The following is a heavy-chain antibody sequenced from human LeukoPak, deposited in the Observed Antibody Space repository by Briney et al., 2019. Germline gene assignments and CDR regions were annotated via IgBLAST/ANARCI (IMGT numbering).Heavy chain of an antibody. V-gene: IGHV4-61*02. CDR1: GGSISSGSYF. D-gene: IGHD1-1*01. CDR3: ARVNWIDAFDI. CDR2: IYTSGST. Sequence: PSQTLSLTCTVSGGSISSGSYFWSWIRQPAGKGLEWLGRIYTSGSTNYNPSLKSRVTISVDTSKNQFSLKLSSVTAADTAVYYCARVNWIDAFDIWGQGTMVTVSS. J-gene: IGHJ3*02.